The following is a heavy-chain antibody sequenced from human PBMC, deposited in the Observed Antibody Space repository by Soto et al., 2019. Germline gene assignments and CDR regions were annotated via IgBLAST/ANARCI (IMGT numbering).Heavy chain of an antibody. V-gene: IGHV3-53*01. Sequence: GVSLRLSCAASGFTVSSNYMSWVRQAPGKGLEWVSVIYSGGSTYYADSVKGRFTISRDNSKNTLYLQMNSLRAEDTAVYYCARATVTTIYYYYYMDVWGKGTTVTVSS. J-gene: IGHJ6*03. CDR3: ARATVTTIYYYYYMDV. CDR2: IYSGGST. D-gene: IGHD4-4*01. CDR1: GFTVSSNY.